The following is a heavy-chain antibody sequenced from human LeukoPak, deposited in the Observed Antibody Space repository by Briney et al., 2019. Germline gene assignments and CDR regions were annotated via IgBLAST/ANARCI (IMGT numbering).Heavy chain of an antibody. D-gene: IGHD6-19*01. CDR2: INPKSGGT. J-gene: IGHJ4*02. V-gene: IGHV1-2*02. CDR3: ARASTVAGNHRPFDY. CDR1: GYTFTDYY. Sequence: ASVKVSCKASGYTFTDYYIHWVRQAPGQDVEWMGWINPKSGGTEYAQKFQGRVTMTRDPSLSTAYMELSRLRSDDTAVFYCARASTVAGNHRPFDYWGQGTLVTVSS.